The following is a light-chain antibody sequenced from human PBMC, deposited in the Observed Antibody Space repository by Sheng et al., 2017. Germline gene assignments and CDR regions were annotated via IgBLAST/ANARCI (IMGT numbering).Light chain of an antibody. J-gene: IGKJ1*01. CDR2: DAS. CDR1: QGMSYS. Sequence: GDTVTITCRASQGMSYSLAWYQQKPGRAPKLLLHDASKLENGVPARFSGSGSGTDFILTINSLQPEDSXTYYCQQYYSAPPWTFGQGTKVEI. V-gene: IGKV1-NL1*01. CDR3: QQYYSAPPWT.